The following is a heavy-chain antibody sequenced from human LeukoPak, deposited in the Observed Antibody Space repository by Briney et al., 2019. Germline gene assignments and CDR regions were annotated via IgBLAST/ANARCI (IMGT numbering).Heavy chain of an antibody. D-gene: IGHD4-11*01. CDR1: GFTFSSYA. Sequence: TGGSLRLSCAASGFTFSSYAMHWVRQAPGKGLEWVAVIWYDGSNKYYADSVKGRFTISRDNSKNTLYLQMNSLRAEDTAVYYCARHGGAYSFDYWGQGTLVTVSS. CDR2: IWYDGSNK. J-gene: IGHJ4*02. CDR3: ARHGGAYSFDY. V-gene: IGHV3-33*08.